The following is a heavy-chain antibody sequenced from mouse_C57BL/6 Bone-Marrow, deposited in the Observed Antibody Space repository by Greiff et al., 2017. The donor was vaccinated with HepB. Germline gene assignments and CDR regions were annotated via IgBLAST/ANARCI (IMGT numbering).Heavy chain of an antibody. V-gene: IGHV1-4*01. CDR1: GYTFTSYT. D-gene: IGHD2-5*01. CDR2: INPSSGYT. CDR3: ARYPAYYSNSYYFDY. Sequence: QVQLQQSGAELARPGASVKMSCKASGYTFTSYTMHWVKQRPGQGLEWIGYINPSSGYTKYNQKFKDKATLTADKSSSTAYMQLSSLTSEDSAVYYCARYPAYYSNSYYFDYWGQGTTLTVSS. J-gene: IGHJ2*01.